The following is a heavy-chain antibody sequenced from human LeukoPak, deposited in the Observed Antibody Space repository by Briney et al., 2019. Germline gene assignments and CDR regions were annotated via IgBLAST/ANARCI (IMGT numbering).Heavy chain of an antibody. J-gene: IGHJ6*03. CDR2: IYYSGNT. V-gene: IGHV4-39*07. CDR3: ARAGYYYYMDV. Sequence: KPSETLSLTCSVSGGSISSSAYYWGWIRQPPGQGLEWIGSIYYSGNTYYNPSLKSPVTISIDTSKNQFSLRLISVTAADTAVYYCARAGYYYYMDVWGKGTTVTISS. CDR1: GGSISSSAYY.